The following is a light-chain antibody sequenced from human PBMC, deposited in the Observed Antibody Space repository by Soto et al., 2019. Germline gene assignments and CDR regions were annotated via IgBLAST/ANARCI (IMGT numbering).Light chain of an antibody. CDR3: SSFTGTTTLDV. CDR1: SSDVGAYKY. Sequence: QSVLTQPASVSGSPGQSITISCTGTSSDVGAYKYVSWYQQHPGKAPKPIIYGVSNRPSGVSNRFSGSKSGNTAFLTISGLQPEDEADYYCSSFTGTTTLDVFGTGTKVTVL. V-gene: IGLV2-14*03. CDR2: GVS. J-gene: IGLJ1*01.